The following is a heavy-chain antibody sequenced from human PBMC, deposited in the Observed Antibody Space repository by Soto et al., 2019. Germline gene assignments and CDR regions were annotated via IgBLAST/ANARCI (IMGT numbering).Heavy chain of an antibody. CDR3: ARDHGVAEAGQDY. CDR2: IKQDGNEK. Sequence: EVQLVESGGGLVQPGGSLRLSCAASGFTFSSFWMSWVRQAPGKGLEWVANIKQDGNEKYYVDSVKGRFTISRDNAKNSLYLELTRLRAEDTAVYYCARDHGVAEAGQDYWGQGTLVTVSS. V-gene: IGHV3-7*05. D-gene: IGHD6-13*01. CDR1: GFTFSSFW. J-gene: IGHJ4*02.